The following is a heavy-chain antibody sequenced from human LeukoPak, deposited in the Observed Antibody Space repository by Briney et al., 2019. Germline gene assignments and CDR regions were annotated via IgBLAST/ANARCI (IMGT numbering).Heavy chain of an antibody. J-gene: IGHJ3*02. CDR1: GGSISSGGYY. CDR2: IYYSGST. D-gene: IGHD3-9*01. CDR3: ARGPPDNVLRYFDWLVPTPAFDI. V-gene: IGHV4-31*03. Sequence: PSETLSLTCTVSGGSISSGGYYWSWIRQHPGKGLEWIGYIYYSGSTYYNPSLKSRVTISVDTSKNQFSLKLSSVTAADTAVYYCARGPPDNVLRYFDWLVPTPAFDIWGQGTMVTVSS.